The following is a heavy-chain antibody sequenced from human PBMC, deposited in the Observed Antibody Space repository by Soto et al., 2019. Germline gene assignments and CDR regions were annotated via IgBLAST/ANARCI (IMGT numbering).Heavy chain of an antibody. Sequence: GGSLRLSCAASGFTFSSYSMNWVRQAPGKGLEWVSSISSSSSYIYYADSVKGRFTISRDNAKNSLYLQMNSLRAEDTAVYYCARERSDISGWYGDDAFDIWGQGTMVTVSS. CDR3: ARERSDISGWYGDDAFDI. J-gene: IGHJ3*02. V-gene: IGHV3-21*01. D-gene: IGHD6-19*01. CDR1: GFTFSSYS. CDR2: ISSSSSYI.